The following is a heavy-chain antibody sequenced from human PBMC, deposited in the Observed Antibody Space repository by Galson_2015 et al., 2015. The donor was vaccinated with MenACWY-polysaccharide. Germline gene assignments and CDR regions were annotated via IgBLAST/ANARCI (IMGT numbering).Heavy chain of an antibody. CDR2: IYYSGST. V-gene: IGHV4-39*01. CDR3: ARLGGDFWSGYYIYYYYYYMDV. Sequence: TLSLTCTVSGGSITSSVYYWAWARQPPGKGLEWIASIYYSGSTYYNPSLKSRVTISADTSKSQFSLKLSSVTAADTAVYYCARLGGDFWSGYYIYYYYYYMDVWGKGTTVTVSS. D-gene: IGHD3-3*01. J-gene: IGHJ6*03. CDR1: GGSITSSVYY.